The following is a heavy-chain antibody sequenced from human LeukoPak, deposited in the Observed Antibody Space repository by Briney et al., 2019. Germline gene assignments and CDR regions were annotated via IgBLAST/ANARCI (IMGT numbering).Heavy chain of an antibody. V-gene: IGHV2-5*02. J-gene: IGHJ3*02. Sequence: KESGPTLVKPTQTLTLTCTFSGFSLSTSGVGVGWIRQPPGKALEWLALIYWDDDKRYSPSLKSRLTITKDTSKNQVVFTLANMDPVDTATYFCAHFDRPGTFDIWDQGTMVTVSS. CDR3: AHFDRPGTFDI. CDR2: IYWDDDK. CDR1: GFSLSTSGVG.